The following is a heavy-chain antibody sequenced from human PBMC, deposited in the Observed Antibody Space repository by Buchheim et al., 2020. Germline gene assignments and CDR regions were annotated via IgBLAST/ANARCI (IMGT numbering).Heavy chain of an antibody. Sequence: EVQLVESGGGLVQPGGSLRLSCSASGFTFSSYWMSWVRQAPGKGLEWVSYISASGDTIYYADSVEGRFTISRDTAKSSLYLQMNGLRAEDTAIYYCARASIMKYWGQGTL. J-gene: IGHJ4*02. CDR2: ISASGDTI. CDR3: ARASIMKY. D-gene: IGHD3-16*01. CDR1: GFTFSSYW. V-gene: IGHV3-48*03.